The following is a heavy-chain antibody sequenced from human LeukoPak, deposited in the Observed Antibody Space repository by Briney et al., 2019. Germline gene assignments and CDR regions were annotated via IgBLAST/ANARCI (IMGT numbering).Heavy chain of an antibody. CDR2: INWNGGST. Sequence: PGGSLRLSCAASGFTFDDYGMSWFRQAPGKGLEWVSSINWNGGSTGYADSVKGRFTISRDNAKNSLYLQMNSLRAEDTALYYCARHAIVGAFDIWGQGTMVTVSS. J-gene: IGHJ3*02. CDR3: ARHAIVGAFDI. D-gene: IGHD2-15*01. V-gene: IGHV3-20*04. CDR1: GFTFDDYG.